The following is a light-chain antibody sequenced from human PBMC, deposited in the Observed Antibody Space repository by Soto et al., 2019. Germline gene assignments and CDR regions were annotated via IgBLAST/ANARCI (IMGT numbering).Light chain of an antibody. V-gene: IGKV1-6*01. Sequence: IRLTQSPSSLSASVGDRVTITCRASQDIRFDLGWYQQKPGKAPKFLIYAASSLQSGVPSRFSGSGSGTDFTLSINGLQPEDFATYYCLQDYNYPRTFGQGTTVEFK. CDR1: QDIRFD. CDR3: LQDYNYPRT. CDR2: AAS. J-gene: IGKJ1*01.